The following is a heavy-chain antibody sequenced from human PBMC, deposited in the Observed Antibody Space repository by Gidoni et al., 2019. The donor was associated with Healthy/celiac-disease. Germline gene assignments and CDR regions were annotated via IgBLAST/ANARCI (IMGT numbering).Heavy chain of an antibody. V-gene: IGHV3-53*02. D-gene: IGHD6-13*01. Sequence: EVQLVETGGGLIQPGGSLRLSCAASGFTVSSNYMSWVRQAPGKGLEWVSVIYSGGSTYYADSVKGRCTISRDNSKNTLYLQMNSLRAEDTAVYYCARGPIAPIAAAGTRYFDYWGQGTLVTVSS. CDR2: IYSGGST. CDR3: ARGPIAPIAAAGTRYFDY. CDR1: GFTVSSNY. J-gene: IGHJ4*02.